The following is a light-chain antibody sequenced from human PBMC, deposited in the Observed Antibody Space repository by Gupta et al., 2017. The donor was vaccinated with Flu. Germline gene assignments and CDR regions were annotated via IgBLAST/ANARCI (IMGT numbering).Light chain of an antibody. CDR2: YSS. CDR1: QNIDDK. J-gene: IGKJ4*01. Sequence: VLTHSHDFQSATPKETATLTWWGSQNIDDKLNWYQQRGEQAPRLVIKYSSQVGSGVPSRFSGSGFGTVFTLTIESLEAEDAATYYCQQNNNLPFTFGGGTKVEIK. CDR3: QQNNNLPFT. V-gene: IGKV6-21*01.